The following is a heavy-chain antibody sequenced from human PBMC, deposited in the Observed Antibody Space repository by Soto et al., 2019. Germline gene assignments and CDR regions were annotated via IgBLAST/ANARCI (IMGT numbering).Heavy chain of an antibody. CDR3: ASGYSYGIDY. V-gene: IGHV4-59*01. J-gene: IGHJ4*02. D-gene: IGHD5-18*01. CDR2: IYYSGST. CDR1: GGSISSYY. Sequence: SETLSLTCTVSGGSISSYYWSWIRQPPGKGLEWIGYIYYSGSTNYNPSLKSRVTISVDTSKNQFSLKLSSVTAADTAVYYCASGYSYGIDYWGQGTLVTVPS.